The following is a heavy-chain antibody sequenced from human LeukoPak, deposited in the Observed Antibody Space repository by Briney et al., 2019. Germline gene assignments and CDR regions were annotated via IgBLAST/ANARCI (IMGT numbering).Heavy chain of an antibody. CDR1: GFTLTTYA. V-gene: IGHV3-23*01. Sequence: QPGESLRLSCTASGFTLTTYAMSWVRQAPGKGLEWVSTISIGGSTTFYADSVKGRFTISRDSSKNTLYLQMNNLKAEDTAIYYCAKGFSGSYSIFDCWGQGTLVTVSS. J-gene: IGHJ4*02. D-gene: IGHD1-26*01. CDR3: AKGFSGSYSIFDC. CDR2: ISIGGSTT.